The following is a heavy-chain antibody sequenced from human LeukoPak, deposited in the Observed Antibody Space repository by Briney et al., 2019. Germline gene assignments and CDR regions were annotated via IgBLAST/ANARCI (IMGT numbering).Heavy chain of an antibody. V-gene: IGHV1-18*01. Sequence: ASVKVSCKPSGYTLTRYGISWVRQAPGQGVAGMGWISPYNGNTNYAQKHQSRVTMTTDTSTSTAYMELRSLRSDDTAVYYCARDLDYYDSSGYFPLDYWGQGTLVTVSS. CDR3: ARDLDYYDSSGYFPLDY. J-gene: IGHJ4*02. D-gene: IGHD3-22*01. CDR1: GYTLTRYG. CDR2: ISPYNGNT.